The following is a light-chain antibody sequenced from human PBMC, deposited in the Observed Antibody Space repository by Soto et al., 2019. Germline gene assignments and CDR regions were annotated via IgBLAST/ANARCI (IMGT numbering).Light chain of an antibody. CDR1: QNIGNC. CDR3: QQCRDVPLT. CDR2: DAS. J-gene: IGKJ4*01. V-gene: IGKV1-33*01. Sequence: QMTQSPSSLSASVGDRVTITCRASQNIGNCLNWYQQKAGRAPKFLMQDASNLETGVPSRFSGSGSGKYFSFTITSLQPEDVATYYCQQCRDVPLTFGGGTKVDI.